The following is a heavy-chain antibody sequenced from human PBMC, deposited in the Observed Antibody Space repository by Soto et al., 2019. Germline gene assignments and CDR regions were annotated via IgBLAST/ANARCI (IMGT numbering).Heavy chain of an antibody. CDR3: ARERGSGSYRIQNYYCYGVDV. Sequence: SVKVSCKASGGTFSTYAISWVRQAPGQGLEWMGGIIPIFGTTNYAQKFQGRLTIIADESTSTAYMELSSLRSEDTAVYYCARERGSGSYRIQNYYCYGVDVWRQGTTVTV. D-gene: IGHD3-3*01. CDR1: GGTFSTYA. CDR2: IIPIFGTT. J-gene: IGHJ6*02. V-gene: IGHV1-69*13.